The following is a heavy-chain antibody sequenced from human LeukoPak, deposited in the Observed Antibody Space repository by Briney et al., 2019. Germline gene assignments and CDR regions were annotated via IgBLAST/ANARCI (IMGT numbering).Heavy chain of an antibody. J-gene: IGHJ6*02. CDR3: ARSLGTGIVGAIRYYGMDV. D-gene: IGHD1-26*01. CDR2: MSYDGSNK. V-gene: IGHV3-30-3*01. CDR1: GFTFSSYA. Sequence: PGRSLRLSCAASGFTFSSYAMHWVRQAPGKGLEWVAVMSYDGSNKYYADSVKGRFTISRDNSKNTLYLQMNSLRAEDTAVYYCARSLGTGIVGAIRYYGMDVWGQGTTVTVSS.